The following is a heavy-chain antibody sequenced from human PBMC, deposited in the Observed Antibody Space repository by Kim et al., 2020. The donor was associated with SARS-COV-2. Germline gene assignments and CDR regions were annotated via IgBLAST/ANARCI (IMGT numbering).Heavy chain of an antibody. V-gene: IGHV3-11*01. D-gene: IGHD6-13*01. CDR3: AKVSRGTRSCY. J-gene: IGHJ4*01. CDR2: ISSSGSHI. Sequence: GGSLRLSCAASGFTFSDYSMTWIRQAPGEGLEWLSSISSSGSHIVSAESVKGRFSISRDNAKKTLYLQMNSLRAEDTAVYYCAKVSRGTRSCYW. CDR1: GFTFSDYS.